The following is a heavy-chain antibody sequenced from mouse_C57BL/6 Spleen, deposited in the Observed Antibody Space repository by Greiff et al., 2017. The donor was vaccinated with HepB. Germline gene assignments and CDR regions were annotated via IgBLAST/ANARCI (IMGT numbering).Heavy chain of an antibody. CDR1: GYTFTSYW. CDR3: ARWGTTVVAWYFDV. CDR2: IHPNSGST. V-gene: IGHV1-64*01. D-gene: IGHD1-1*01. J-gene: IGHJ1*03. Sequence: QVQLQQSGAELVKPGASVKLSCKASGYTFTSYWMHWVKQRPGQGLEWIGMIHPNSGSTNYNEKFKSKATLTVDKSSSTAYMQLSSLTSEDSAVYYCARWGTTVVAWYFDVWGTGTTVTVSS.